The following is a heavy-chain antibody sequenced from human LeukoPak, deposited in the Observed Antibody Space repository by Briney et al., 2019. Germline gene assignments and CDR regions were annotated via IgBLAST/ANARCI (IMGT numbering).Heavy chain of an antibody. V-gene: IGHV3-21*01. Sequence: GGSLRLSCAASGLTFSSYEMNWVRQAPGKGLEWVSSISSSSSYIYYADSVKGRFTISRDNAKNSLYLQMNSLRAEDTAVYYCASDSSSWYEADSMDVWGQGTTVTVSS. CDR2: ISSSSSYI. D-gene: IGHD6-13*01. CDR3: ASDSSSWYEADSMDV. J-gene: IGHJ6*02. CDR1: GLTFSSYE.